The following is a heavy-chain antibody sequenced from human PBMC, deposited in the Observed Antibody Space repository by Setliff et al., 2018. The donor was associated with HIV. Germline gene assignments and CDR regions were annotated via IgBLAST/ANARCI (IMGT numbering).Heavy chain of an antibody. CDR1: GGSISSSSYY. J-gene: IGHJ6*03. V-gene: IGHV4-39*01. CDR3: ARGIGPLPNWENFYYSMDV. D-gene: IGHD1-26*01. CDR2: IYDSGST. Sequence: SETLSLTCTVSGGSISSSSYYWGWIRQPPGKGLEWIGSIYDSGSTYSNPSLKSRVTISADTSKNQISLKLNSVTASDTAVYYCARGIGPLPNWENFYYSMDVWGKVTTVTVSS.